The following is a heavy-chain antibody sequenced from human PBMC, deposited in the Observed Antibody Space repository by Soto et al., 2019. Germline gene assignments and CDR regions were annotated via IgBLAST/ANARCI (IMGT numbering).Heavy chain of an antibody. J-gene: IGHJ4*02. CDR1: GYTFTTYG. D-gene: IGHD3-22*01. V-gene: IGHV1-18*01. CDR3: ARTDKGYYVPPLDN. Sequence: QIHLVQSGGEVKKPGASVKVSCKTSGYTFTTYGISWVRQAPGQGLEWMGWITPFNDNTNYPQNLQGRVTISTDTSTKTAYLELRSLTSDDTAVYYCARTDKGYYVPPLDNWAQGTLVTVSS. CDR2: ITPFNDNT.